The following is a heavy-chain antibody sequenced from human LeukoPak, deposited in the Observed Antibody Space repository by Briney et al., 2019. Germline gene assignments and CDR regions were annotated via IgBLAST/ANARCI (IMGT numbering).Heavy chain of an antibody. V-gene: IGHV4-34*01. CDR2: INHSGST. D-gene: IGHD1-26*01. CDR1: GGSFSGYY. CDR3: ARVMSGSFYYYGMDV. Sequence: SETLSLTCAVYGGSFSGYYWSWLRQPPGKGLEWIGEINHSGSTNYNPSLKSRVTISVDTSKNQFSLKLSSVTAADTAVYYCARVMSGSFYYYGMDVWGQGTTVTVSS. J-gene: IGHJ6*02.